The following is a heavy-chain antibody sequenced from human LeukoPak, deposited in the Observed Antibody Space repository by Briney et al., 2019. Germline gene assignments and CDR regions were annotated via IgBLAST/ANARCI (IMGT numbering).Heavy chain of an antibody. CDR2: ISAYNANT. CDR1: GDTFSSYG. V-gene: IGHV1-18*01. J-gene: IGHJ4*02. CDR3: ARDRSDSGDYVLLDN. Sequence: ASVKVSCKASGDTFSSYGISWVRQAPGQGLEWMGWISAYNANTNYAQKLQGRVIMTTDTSTSTAYMEVRSLRSDDTAVYYCARDRSDSGDYVLLDNWGQGTLVTVSS. D-gene: IGHD4-17*01.